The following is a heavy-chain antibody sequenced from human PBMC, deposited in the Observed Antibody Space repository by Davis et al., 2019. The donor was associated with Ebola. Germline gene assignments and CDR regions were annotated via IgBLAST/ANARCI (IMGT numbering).Heavy chain of an antibody. V-gene: IGHV3-9*01. CDR1: GFTFDDYA. D-gene: IGHD3-3*01. CDR2: ISWNSGSI. CDR3: AKGPLRFLEWLFDY. J-gene: IGHJ4*02. Sequence: SLKISCAASGFTFDDYAMHWVRQAPGKGLEWVSGISWNSGSIGYADSVKGRFTISRDNAKNSLYLQMNSLGAEDTALYYCAKGPLRFLEWLFDYWGQGTLVTVSS.